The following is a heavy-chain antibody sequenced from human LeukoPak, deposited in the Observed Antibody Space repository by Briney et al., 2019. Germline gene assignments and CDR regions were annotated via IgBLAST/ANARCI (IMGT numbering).Heavy chain of an antibody. CDR2: IYHSGST. Sequence: PSETLSLTCTVSGGSISSYYWNWIRQPAGKGLEWIGEIYHSGSTNYNPSLKSRVTISVDKSKNHFSLKLSSVTAADTAVYYCAGQPGYYASYWGQGTLVIDSS. J-gene: IGHJ4*02. D-gene: IGHD3-10*01. V-gene: IGHV4-59*12. CDR3: AGQPGYYASY. CDR1: GGSISSYY.